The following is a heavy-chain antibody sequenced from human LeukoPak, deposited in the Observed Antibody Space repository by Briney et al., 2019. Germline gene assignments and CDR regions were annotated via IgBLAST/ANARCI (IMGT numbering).Heavy chain of an antibody. CDR2: ISSRGSDI. Sequence: GGSLRLSCAASEFTLSDYYMSWIRQAPGRGLEWVSHISSRGSDIDYADSVKGRFTISRDSAKNSLYLQMDSLGVEDTAMYYCARVGRLMAFDFWGQGILVTVSS. V-gene: IGHV3-11*04. D-gene: IGHD5-24*01. CDR1: EFTLSDYY. J-gene: IGHJ4*02. CDR3: ARVGRLMAFDF.